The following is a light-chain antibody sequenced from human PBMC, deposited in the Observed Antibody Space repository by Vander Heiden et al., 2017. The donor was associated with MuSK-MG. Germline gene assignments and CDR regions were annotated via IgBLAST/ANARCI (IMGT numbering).Light chain of an antibody. CDR2: DDS. CDR3: QVWDSSSDHSSVV. Sequence: SYVLTQPPSVSVAPGQTARITCGGNNIGSKSVHWYQQKPGQAPVLVVYDDSDRPSGSPERFSGSNSGNTATLTISRVEAGDEADYYCQVWDSSSDHSSVVFGGGTKLTVL. J-gene: IGLJ2*01. CDR1: NIGSKS. V-gene: IGLV3-21*02.